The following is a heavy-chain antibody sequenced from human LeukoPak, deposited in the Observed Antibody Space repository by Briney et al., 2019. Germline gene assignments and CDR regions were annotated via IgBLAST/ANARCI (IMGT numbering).Heavy chain of an antibody. CDR1: GFTFSTYG. D-gene: IGHD5-18*01. Sequence: PGGSLRLSCAASGFTFSTYGMHWVRQAPGKGLEWVAFIRYDGTNKYYADSVKGRFTISRDNSKNTLYLQMNSLRAEDTAVYYCAMPMDTAMVMTKDYWGQGTLVTVSS. V-gene: IGHV3-30*02. J-gene: IGHJ4*02. CDR2: IRYDGTNK. CDR3: AMPMDTAMVMTKDY.